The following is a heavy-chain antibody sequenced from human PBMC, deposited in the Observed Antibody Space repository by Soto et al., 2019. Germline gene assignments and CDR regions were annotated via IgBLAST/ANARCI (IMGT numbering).Heavy chain of an antibody. CDR2: ISAYNGNT. CDR1: GYTFTNYG. V-gene: IGHV1-18*01. CDR3: ARGDYDSSAYLDY. D-gene: IGHD3-22*01. Sequence: QIQLVQSGAEVKKPGASVNVSCKASGYTFTNYGITWVRQAPGQGLEWMGWISAYNGNTNYAQKLQGRVTMTTDTSPGTAYMEVRSLRSDDTALYYCARGDYDSSAYLDYWGQGTLVTVSS. J-gene: IGHJ4*02.